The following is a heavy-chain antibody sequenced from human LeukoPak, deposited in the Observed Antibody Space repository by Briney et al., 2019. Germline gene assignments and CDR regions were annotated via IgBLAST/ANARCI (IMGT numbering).Heavy chain of an antibody. CDR3: AKDGIAVAGPLGY. CDR1: GFTFSSYR. Sequence: TGGSLRLYCAASGFTFSSYRMQWVRQAPGKGLEGVAFIRYGGSNKYYADSVKGRFTSSRDNSTNTLYLQMNSLRAEDTAVYYCAKDGIAVAGPLGYWGQGTLVTVSS. J-gene: IGHJ4*02. V-gene: IGHV3-30*02. D-gene: IGHD6-19*01. CDR2: IRYGGSNK.